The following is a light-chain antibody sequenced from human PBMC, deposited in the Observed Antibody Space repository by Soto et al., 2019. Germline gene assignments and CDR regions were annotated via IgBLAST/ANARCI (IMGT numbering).Light chain of an antibody. V-gene: IGKV3-15*01. CDR2: GAS. Sequence: EIVMTQSPATLSVSPGERATLPCRASQSISINLAWYQQKLGQAPRLLIYGASTRATDIPARFSGSGSGTEFTLTISSLQSEDYAIYYCHQYDSWPPYTFGQGTKVEIK. CDR1: QSISIN. J-gene: IGKJ2*01. CDR3: HQYDSWPPYT.